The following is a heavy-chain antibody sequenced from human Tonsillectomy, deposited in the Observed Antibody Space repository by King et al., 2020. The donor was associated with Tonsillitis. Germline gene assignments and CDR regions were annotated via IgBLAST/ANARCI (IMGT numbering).Heavy chain of an antibody. CDR3: AKSLRGGITVAGTFDY. V-gene: IGHV3-23*04. CDR1: GFTFSSYA. J-gene: IGHJ4*02. Sequence: VQLVESGGGLAQPGGSLRLSCAASGFTFSSYAMSWVRQAPGKGLEWVSGISGRGGSTYFADSVKGRFTISRDNSKNTLDLQMNSLRDEDTAVYYCAKSLRGGITVAGTFDYWGQGTLVTVSS. D-gene: IGHD6-19*01. CDR2: ISGRGGST.